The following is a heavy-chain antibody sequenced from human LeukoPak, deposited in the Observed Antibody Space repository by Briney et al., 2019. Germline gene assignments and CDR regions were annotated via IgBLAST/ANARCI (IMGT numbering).Heavy chain of an antibody. J-gene: IGHJ5*02. D-gene: IGHD2-2*02. Sequence: GRSLRLSCAASGFTFSSYGMHWVRQAPGKGLEWVAVIWYDGSNKYYADSVKGRFTISRDNSKNTLYLQMNSLRAVDTAVYYCARESPYCSSTSCYKGFDPWGQGTLVTVSS. CDR3: ARESPYCSSTSCYKGFDP. V-gene: IGHV3-33*01. CDR2: IWYDGSNK. CDR1: GFTFSSYG.